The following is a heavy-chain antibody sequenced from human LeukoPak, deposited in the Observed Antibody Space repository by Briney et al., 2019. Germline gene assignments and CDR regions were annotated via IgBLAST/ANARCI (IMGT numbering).Heavy chain of an antibody. CDR2: IIPIFGTA. J-gene: IGHJ6*04. Sequence: SVKVSCKASGGTFSSYAISWVRQAPGQGLEWMGGIIPIFGTANYAQKFQGRVTITADESTGTAYMELSSLRSEDTAVYYCARVRGYCSSTSCSSPYYYYGMDVWGKGTTVTVSS. D-gene: IGHD2-2*01. V-gene: IGHV1-69*01. CDR3: ARVRGYCSSTSCSSPYYYYGMDV. CDR1: GGTFSSYA.